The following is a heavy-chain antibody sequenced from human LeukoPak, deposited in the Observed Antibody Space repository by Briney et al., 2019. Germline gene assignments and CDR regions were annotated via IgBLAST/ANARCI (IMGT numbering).Heavy chain of an antibody. Sequence: GGSLRLSCAASGFTFSDYYMSWIRQAPGKGLEWVSYISSSGSTIYYADFVKGRFTISRDNAKNSLYLQMNSLRAEDTAVYYCASQPFYASGGWGFFNYWGQGTLVTVSS. D-gene: IGHD3-10*01. CDR3: ASQPFYASGGWGFFNY. J-gene: IGHJ4*02. V-gene: IGHV3-11*01. CDR1: GFTFSDYY. CDR2: ISSSGSTI.